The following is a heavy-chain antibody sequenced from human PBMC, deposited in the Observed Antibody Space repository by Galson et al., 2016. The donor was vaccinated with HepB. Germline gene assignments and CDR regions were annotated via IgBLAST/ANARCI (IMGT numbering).Heavy chain of an antibody. Sequence: SLRLSCATSGFAFTAYEVHWVRQAPGKGLEWVAVMSPGGSIKLYTDSVKGRFTISRDNSRSTLYLQMNSLRPEDTAVYYCAKDQIPGAPDFFDFWGQGTLVTVSS. CDR2: MSPGGSIK. D-gene: IGHD2-21*01. CDR1: GFAFTAYE. J-gene: IGHJ4*02. V-gene: IGHV3-30*18. CDR3: AKDQIPGAPDFFDF.